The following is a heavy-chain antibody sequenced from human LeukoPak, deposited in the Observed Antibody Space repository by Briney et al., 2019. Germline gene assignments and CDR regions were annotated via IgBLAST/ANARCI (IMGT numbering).Heavy chain of an antibody. CDR3: ARLGYCSVGSCYGGQFDF. CDR1: GGSISGSSYY. V-gene: IGHV4-39*01. D-gene: IGHD2-15*01. CDR2: IYYSGST. J-gene: IGHJ4*02. Sequence: SETLSLTCSVSGGSISGSSYYWGWIRQPPGKGLEWIGSIYYSGSTYYNPSLKSRVTISVDTSKNQFSLKLSSVTATDTAVYSCARLGYCSVGSCYGGQFDFWGQGALVTVSS.